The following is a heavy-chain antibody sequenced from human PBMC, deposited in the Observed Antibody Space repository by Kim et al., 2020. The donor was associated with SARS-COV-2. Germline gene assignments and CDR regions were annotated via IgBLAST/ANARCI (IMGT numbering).Heavy chain of an antibody. CDR2: IYYSGST. D-gene: IGHD3-3*01. V-gene: IGHV4-39*01. Sequence: SETLSLTRTFSGGSISSSSYYWGWIRQPPGKGLEWIGSIYYSGSTYYNPSLKSRVTISVDTSKNQFSLKLSSVTAADTAVYYCAGSYDFWSNPYYYYGM. CDR3: AGSYDFWSNPYYYYGM. CDR1: GGSISSSSYY. J-gene: IGHJ6*01.